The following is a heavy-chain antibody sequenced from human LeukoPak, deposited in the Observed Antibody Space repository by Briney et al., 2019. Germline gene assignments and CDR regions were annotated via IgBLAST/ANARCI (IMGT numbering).Heavy chain of an antibody. D-gene: IGHD2-2*01. V-gene: IGHV3-21*01. J-gene: IGHJ4*01. CDR1: GFTFSSYS. Sequence: GGSLRLSCAASGFTFSSYSMNWVRRAPGKGLEWVSSISSSSSYIYYADSVKGRFTISRDNAKNSLYLQMNSLRAEDTAVYYCARPHEVVPAARGPYVDYLGHRTLVT. CDR3: ARPHEVVPAARGPYVDY. CDR2: ISSSSSYI.